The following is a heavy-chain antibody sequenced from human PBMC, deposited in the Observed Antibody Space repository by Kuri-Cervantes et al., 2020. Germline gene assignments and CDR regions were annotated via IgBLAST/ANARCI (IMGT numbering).Heavy chain of an antibody. J-gene: IGHJ4*02. Sequence: SVKVSCKASGSTFTSSAVQWVRQARGQRLEWIGWIVAGSGNTNYAQKFQERVTITRDMSTSTAYMELSSLRSEETAVYYCARAVRSYYYDSSGYGYWGQGTLVTVSS. CDR3: ARAVRSYYYDSSGYGY. V-gene: IGHV1-58*01. CDR2: IVAGSGNT. D-gene: IGHD3-22*01. CDR1: GSTFTSSA.